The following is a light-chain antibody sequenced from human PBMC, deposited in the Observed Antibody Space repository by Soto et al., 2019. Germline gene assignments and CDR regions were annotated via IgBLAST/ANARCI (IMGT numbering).Light chain of an antibody. CDR1: SSNIGAGYD. CDR2: GNS. V-gene: IGLV1-40*01. CDR3: QSYDSSLPVV. Sequence: QSVLTQPPSVSGAPGQRVTISCTGSSSNIGAGYDVHWYQQLPGTAPKLLIYGNSNRPSGVPDRFSGSKSGTSASVAITGLQAEDEADYYCQSYDSSLPVVFGGGTKLTVL. J-gene: IGLJ2*01.